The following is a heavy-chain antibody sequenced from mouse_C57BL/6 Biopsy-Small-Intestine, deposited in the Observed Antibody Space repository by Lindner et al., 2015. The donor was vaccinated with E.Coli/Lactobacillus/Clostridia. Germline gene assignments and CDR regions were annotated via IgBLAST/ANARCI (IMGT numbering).Heavy chain of an antibody. D-gene: IGHD2-5*01. CDR2: VYPYNGDT. V-gene: IGHV1-85*01. CDR3: ASYSNFAY. Sequence: VQLQESGPELMKPGASVKLSCKASGYTFTSYDINWVKQRPGQGLEWIGWVYPYNGDTFYNQKFKGKATLTVDKSSSTAHMELRSLTSEDSAVYYCASYSNFAYWGQGTLVTVSA. J-gene: IGHJ3*01. CDR1: GYTFTSYD.